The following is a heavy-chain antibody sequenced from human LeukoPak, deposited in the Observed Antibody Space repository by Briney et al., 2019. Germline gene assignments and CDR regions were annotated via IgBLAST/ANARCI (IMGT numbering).Heavy chain of an antibody. J-gene: IGHJ4*02. CDR2: ISGNAGST. V-gene: IGHV3-23*01. CDR1: GFTLSSYA. Sequence: GGSLRLSCAASGFTLSSYAMSWVRQAPGKGLEWVSLISGNAGSTYYADSVKGRFTISRDNSKNSLYLQMNSLRAEDTALYYCAKDFNGSGRDWGQGTLVTVSS. D-gene: IGHD3-10*01. CDR3: AKDFNGSGRD.